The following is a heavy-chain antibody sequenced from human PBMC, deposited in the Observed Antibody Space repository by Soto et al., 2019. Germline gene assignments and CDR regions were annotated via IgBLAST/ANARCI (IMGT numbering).Heavy chain of an antibody. J-gene: IGHJ6*03. Sequence: QVPLVQSGAEVKKPGASVKVSCKASGYTFSSYGISWVRQAPGQGLEWMGWISAYNGNTNYAQKLQGRVIMTTDTSTSTAYMELRSLRSDDTAVYYCARETPADYYYYYMDVWGKGTTVTVSS. CDR1: GYTFSSYG. V-gene: IGHV1-18*01. CDR2: ISAYNGNT. CDR3: ARETPADYYYYYMDV.